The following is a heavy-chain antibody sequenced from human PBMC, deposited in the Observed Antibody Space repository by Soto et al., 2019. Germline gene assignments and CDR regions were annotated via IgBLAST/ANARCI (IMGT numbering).Heavy chain of an antibody. CDR1: GGTFSSSA. CDR2: IIPIFGTT. J-gene: IGHJ4*02. CDR3: ATSGTATNFDY. Sequence: GASVKVSCKASGGTFSSSAISWVRQAPGQGLEWIGNIIPIFGTTKDAQKFQGRVTITADESTSTAYMELSSLSSEDTAVYYCATSGTATNFDYWGQGTLVTVSS. V-gene: IGHV1-69*13. D-gene: IGHD2-15*01.